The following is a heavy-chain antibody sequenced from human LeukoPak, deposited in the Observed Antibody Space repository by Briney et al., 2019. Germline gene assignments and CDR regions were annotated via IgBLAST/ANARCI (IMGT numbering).Heavy chain of an antibody. CDR1: GGSISSSSYY. CDR2: IYYSGST. D-gene: IGHD1-26*01. V-gene: IGHV4-39*01. CDR3: ARVFGPSDSGSYHAADAFDI. J-gene: IGHJ3*02. Sequence: SETLSLTCTVSGGSISSSSYYWGWIHQPPGKGLEWIGSIYYSGSTYYNPSLKSRVTISVDTSKNQFSLKLSSVTAADTAVYYCARVFGPSDSGSYHAADAFDIWGQGTMVTVSS.